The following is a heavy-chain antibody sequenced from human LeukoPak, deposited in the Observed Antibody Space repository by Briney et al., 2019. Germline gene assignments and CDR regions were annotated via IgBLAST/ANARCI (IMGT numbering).Heavy chain of an antibody. CDR1: GFTFSSYS. J-gene: IGHJ4*02. CDR2: ITSSSTTI. CDR3: AVGGGY. D-gene: IGHD3-16*01. Sequence: GGSLRPSCAASGFTFSSYSMNWVRQAPGKGLEWVSYITSSSTTIYYADSVKGRFTISRDNAKNSLFLQMNSLRAEDTAVYYCAVGGGYWGQGTLVTVSS. V-gene: IGHV3-48*04.